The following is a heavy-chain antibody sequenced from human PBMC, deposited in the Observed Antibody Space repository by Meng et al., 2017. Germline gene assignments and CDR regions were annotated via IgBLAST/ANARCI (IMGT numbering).Heavy chain of an antibody. CDR3: ASEVQNSSGWYPLNYYYYYGMDV. Sequence: GESLKISCAASGFTFSSYSMNWVRQAPGKGLEWVSSISSSSSYIYYADSVKGRFTIFRDNAKNSLYLQMNSLRAEDTAVYYCASEVQNSSGWYPLNYYYYYGMDVWGQGTTVTVSS. D-gene: IGHD6-19*01. J-gene: IGHJ6*02. V-gene: IGHV3-21*01. CDR1: GFTFSSYS. CDR2: ISSSSSYI.